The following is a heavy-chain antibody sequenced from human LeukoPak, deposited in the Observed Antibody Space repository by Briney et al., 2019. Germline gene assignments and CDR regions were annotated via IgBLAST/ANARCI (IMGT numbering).Heavy chain of an antibody. J-gene: IGHJ4*02. CDR1: GGSISKYY. V-gene: IGHV4-59*01. CDR3: ARGGGYCSGGSCYHFDC. CDR2: IYYSGST. D-gene: IGHD2-15*01. Sequence: PSETLSLTCTVSGGSISKYYWSWIRQPPGKGLEWIGYIYYSGSTNYNPSLKSRVTISVDTSKNQFSLKLSSVTAADTAVYYCARGGGYCSGGSCYHFDCWGQGTLVTVSS.